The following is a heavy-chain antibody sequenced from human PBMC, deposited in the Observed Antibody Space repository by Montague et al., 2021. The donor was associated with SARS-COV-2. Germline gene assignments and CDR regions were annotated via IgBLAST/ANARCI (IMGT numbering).Heavy chain of an antibody. J-gene: IGHJ4*02. CDR3: ATQEDPSGWIPGPFDF. Sequence: SETLSLTCTVSGGSISSSSYYWAWIRQPPGKGLEWIGSIYYRGSTYYNPSLKSRVFISVDTSKNQLSLTLTSVTAADTAVCYCATQEDPSGWIPGPFDFWGQGTLLSVSS. CDR2: IYYRGST. D-gene: IGHD6-19*01. V-gene: IGHV4-39*01. CDR1: GGSISSSSYY.